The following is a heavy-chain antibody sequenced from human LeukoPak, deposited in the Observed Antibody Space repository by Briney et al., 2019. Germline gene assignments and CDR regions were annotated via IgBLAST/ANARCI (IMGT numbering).Heavy chain of an antibody. J-gene: IGHJ4*02. V-gene: IGHV4-30-2*01. CDR2: IYHSGST. CDR1: GGSISSGGYY. CDR3: ASGERVMAAASAFDY. D-gene: IGHD2-15*01. Sequence: PSQTLSLTCTVSGGSISSGGYYWSWIRQPPGKGLEWIGYIYHSGSTYYNPSLKSRVTISVDRSKNQFSLKLSSVTAADTAVYYCASGERVMAAASAFDYWGQGTLVTVSS.